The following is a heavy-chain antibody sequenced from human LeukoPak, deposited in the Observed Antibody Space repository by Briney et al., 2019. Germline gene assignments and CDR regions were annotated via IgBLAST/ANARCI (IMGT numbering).Heavy chain of an antibody. J-gene: IGHJ4*02. V-gene: IGHV3-21*01. Sequence: PGGSLRLSCAASGFTFSSYSMNWVRQAPGKGLEWVSSISSSSSYIYYADSVKGRFTISRDNAKNSLYLQMNSLRAEDMAVYYCARVLTGYYHWDYWGQGTLVTVSS. CDR1: GFTFSSYS. CDR2: ISSSSSYI. D-gene: IGHD3-9*01. CDR3: ARVLTGYYHWDY.